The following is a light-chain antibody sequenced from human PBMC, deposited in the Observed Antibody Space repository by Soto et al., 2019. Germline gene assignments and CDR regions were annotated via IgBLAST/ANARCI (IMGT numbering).Light chain of an antibody. CDR1: QSVSSN. CDR3: QQYDTSPRT. J-gene: IGKJ1*01. CDR2: AAS. Sequence: EIVMTQSPATLSVSPGERATLSCRASQSVSSNLAWYQQKPGQAPRLPIYAASSRATGIPDRFSGSGSGTDFSLTINRLEPEDSAVYYCQQYDTSPRTFGQGTKVDIK. V-gene: IGKV3D-15*01.